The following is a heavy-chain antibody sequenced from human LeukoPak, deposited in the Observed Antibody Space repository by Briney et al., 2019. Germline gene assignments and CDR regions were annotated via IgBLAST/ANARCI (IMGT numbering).Heavy chain of an antibody. CDR1: GYTFHSYD. Sequence: ASVKVSCKASGYTFHSYDINWVRQATGQGLEWMAWMNPNSGNTGYAQKFQGRVTITRDISISTAYMELSSLRSEDTAVYYCARTRSSSSSWYGQFDYWGQGTLVTVSS. V-gene: IGHV1-8*03. D-gene: IGHD6-13*01. CDR2: MNPNSGNT. CDR3: ARTRSSSSSWYGQFDY. J-gene: IGHJ4*02.